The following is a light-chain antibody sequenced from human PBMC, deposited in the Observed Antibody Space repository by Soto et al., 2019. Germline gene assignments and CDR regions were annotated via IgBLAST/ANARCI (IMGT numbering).Light chain of an antibody. V-gene: IGKV1-5*01. Sequence: DIQMTQSPATLSAFVGDRVTITCRASQNINTRLAWYQQIPGKAPKLLIYDASSLKSGIPSTFSGSGSGTEFTLIISRLRPDDVATYYCQHYDSHSGAFGQGTKVEIK. CDR1: QNINTR. CDR2: DAS. J-gene: IGKJ1*01. CDR3: QHYDSHSGA.